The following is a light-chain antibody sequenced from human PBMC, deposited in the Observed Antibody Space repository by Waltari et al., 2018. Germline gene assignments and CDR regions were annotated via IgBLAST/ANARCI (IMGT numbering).Light chain of an antibody. CDR1: QTVSSN. CDR2: DAS. Sequence: EVVMTQSPATLSVFPGDSATLPCRASQTVSSNLAWYQQRPGQAPRLLIFDASTRAPSVPARFRGSGSGTEFTLTIRSLQSEDSAVYYCQQYSRWPPITFGQGTRLEIK. CDR3: QQYSRWPPIT. J-gene: IGKJ5*01. V-gene: IGKV3-15*01.